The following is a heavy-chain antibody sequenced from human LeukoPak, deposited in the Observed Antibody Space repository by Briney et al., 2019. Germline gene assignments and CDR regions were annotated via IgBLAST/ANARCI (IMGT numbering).Heavy chain of an antibody. CDR3: ARGGYSYGWVY. D-gene: IGHD5-18*01. CDR2: IYHSGST. Sequence: SETLSLTCAVSGGSISSGGYSWSWIRQPPGKGLEWIGYIYHSGSTYYNPSLKSRVSISVDRSKNQFSLELSPVTAADSAVYYCARGGYSYGWVYWGQGTLVTVSS. CDR1: GGSISSGGYS. J-gene: IGHJ4*02. V-gene: IGHV4-30-2*01.